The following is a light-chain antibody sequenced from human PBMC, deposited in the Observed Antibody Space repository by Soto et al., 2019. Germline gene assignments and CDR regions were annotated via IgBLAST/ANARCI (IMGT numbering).Light chain of an antibody. CDR3: QQSYNIPIT. CDR1: QSVSSY. V-gene: IGKV3-11*01. Sequence: EIVLTQSPATLSLSPCERATLSCRASQSVSSYLAWYQQKPGQAPRLLIFDASNRATGIPARFSGSGSGTDFTLIISSLRPEDFATFYCQQSYNIPITFGQGTRLEIK. CDR2: DAS. J-gene: IGKJ5*01.